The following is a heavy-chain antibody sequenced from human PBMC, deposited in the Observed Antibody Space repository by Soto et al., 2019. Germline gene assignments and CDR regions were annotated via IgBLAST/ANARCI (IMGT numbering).Heavy chain of an antibody. J-gene: IGHJ4*02. CDR2: ISGSTGST. CDR1: GFTFSRYA. Sequence: GGSLRLSCAASGFTFSRYAMSWVRQAPGKGLEWVSGISGSTGSTYHADSVKGQVTISADKSISTAYLQWSSLKASDTAMYYCARAGGYWGQGTLVTVSS. CDR3: ARAGGY. V-gene: IGHV3-23*01.